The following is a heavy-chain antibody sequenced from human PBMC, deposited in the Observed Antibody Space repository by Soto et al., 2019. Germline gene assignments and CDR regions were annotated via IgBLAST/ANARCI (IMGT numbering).Heavy chain of an antibody. CDR2: INPNSGGT. D-gene: IGHD1-26*01. V-gene: IGHV1-2*04. CDR1: GYTFTGYY. CDR3: AREGATYNYYCYYGMDV. J-gene: IGHJ6*02. Sequence: QVQLVQSGAEVKKPGASVKVSCKASGYTFTGYYMHWVRQAPGQGLEWMGWINPNSGGTNYAQKFQGWVTMTRDTSISTAYMELSRLRSDDTAVYYCAREGATYNYYCYYGMDVWGQGTTVTVSS.